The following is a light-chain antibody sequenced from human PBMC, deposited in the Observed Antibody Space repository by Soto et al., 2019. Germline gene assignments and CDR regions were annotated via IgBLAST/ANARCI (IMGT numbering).Light chain of an antibody. CDR3: GTWDDSLSAVL. CDR1: SSNIGTNA. V-gene: IGLV1-44*01. J-gene: IGLJ3*02. CDR2: NHN. Sequence: QSVLTQPPSASGTPGQRVAISCSGGSSNIGTNAVTWYQQLPGTAPKLLIYNHNQRPSGVPDRFSASKSGTSASLAISGLQSEDEADYYCGTWDDSLSAVLFGGGTKLTVL.